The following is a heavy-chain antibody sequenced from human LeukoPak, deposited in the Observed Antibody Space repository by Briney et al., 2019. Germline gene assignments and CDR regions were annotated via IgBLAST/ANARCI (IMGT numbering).Heavy chain of an antibody. D-gene: IGHD1-26*01. CDR2: ISGSGVST. V-gene: IGHV3-23*01. J-gene: IGHJ4*02. CDR1: GSTFSSYA. CDR3: TKSPFSGSYRFEY. Sequence: GGSLRLSCAASGSTFSSYAMSWVRQAPGKGLEWVSVISGSGVSTYYADSVKGRFTISRANSKNTLYLQMSSLRVEDTAIYYCTKSPFSGSYRFEYWGQGTLVTVSS.